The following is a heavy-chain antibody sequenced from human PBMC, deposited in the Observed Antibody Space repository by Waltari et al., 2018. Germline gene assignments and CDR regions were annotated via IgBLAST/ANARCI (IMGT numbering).Heavy chain of an antibody. CDR1: APGPTSP. Sequence: QFRLVQSEPALKRPRASVRISCKVSAPGPTSPINWVRQAPGQGLVWLGSIDPTTGHQTDARDFAGRFARSTDASVATSYLVISDLQTADTALYYCVRTWGYSGYVFWGQGTLITVSS. D-gene: IGHD6-25*01. CDR3: VRTWGYSGYVF. J-gene: IGHJ4*02. V-gene: IGHV7-4-1*02. CDR2: IDPTTGHQ.